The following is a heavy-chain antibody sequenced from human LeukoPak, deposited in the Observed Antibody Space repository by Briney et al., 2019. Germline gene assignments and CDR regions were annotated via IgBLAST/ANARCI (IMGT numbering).Heavy chain of an antibody. J-gene: IGHJ4*01. CDR3: ARLYGDPHFDY. V-gene: IGHV4-59*08. D-gene: IGHD4-17*01. Sequence: SETLSLPCTISAGSFSTYYWSWIRQPPGRGLEWIGYIYYSGTTNYNPSLKSRVTISVDTSKNQFSLKLNSVTAADTAVYYCARLYGDPHFDYWGQGSLLTVSS. CDR2: IYYSGTT. CDR1: AGSFSTYY.